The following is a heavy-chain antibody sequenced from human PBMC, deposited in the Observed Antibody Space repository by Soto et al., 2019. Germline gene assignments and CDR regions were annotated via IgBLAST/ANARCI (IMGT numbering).Heavy chain of an antibody. J-gene: IGHJ3*02. CDR1: GGSISSYY. Sequence: SETLSLTCTVSGGSISSYYWSWIRQPPGKGLEWIGYIYYSGSTNYNPSLKSRVTISVDTSKNQFSLKLSSVTAADTAVYYCARGGVLTTDAFDIWGQGTMVTVSS. V-gene: IGHV4-59*01. CDR3: ARGGVLTTDAFDI. D-gene: IGHD4-17*01. CDR2: IYYSGST.